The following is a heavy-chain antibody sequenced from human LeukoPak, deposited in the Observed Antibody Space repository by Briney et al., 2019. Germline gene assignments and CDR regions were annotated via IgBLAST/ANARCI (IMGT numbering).Heavy chain of an antibody. Sequence: GGSLRLSCAASGFTFSSYEMNWVRQAPGKGLEWVSYISSSGSTIYYADSVKGRFTISRDNAKNTLYLQMNSLRAEDTAVYHCAKALIVGVTGGGFDIWGQGTMVTVSS. CDR3: AKALIVGVTGGGFDI. CDR1: GFTFSSYE. V-gene: IGHV3-48*03. CDR2: ISSSGSTI. D-gene: IGHD1-26*01. J-gene: IGHJ3*02.